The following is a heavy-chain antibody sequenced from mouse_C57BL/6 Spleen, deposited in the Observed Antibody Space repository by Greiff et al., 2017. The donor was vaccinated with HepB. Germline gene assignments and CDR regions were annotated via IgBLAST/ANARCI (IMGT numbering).Heavy chain of an antibody. V-gene: IGHV1-53*01. Sequence: QVQLQQPGTELVKPGASVKLSCKASGYTFTSYWMHWVKQRPGQGLEWIGNINPSNGGTNYNEKFKSKATLTVHKSSSTAYMQLSSLTSEDSAVYYCARSGGYYSLAMDYWGQGTSVTVSS. D-gene: IGHD2-3*01. CDR3: ARSGGYYSLAMDY. CDR1: GYTFTSYW. J-gene: IGHJ4*01. CDR2: INPSNGGT.